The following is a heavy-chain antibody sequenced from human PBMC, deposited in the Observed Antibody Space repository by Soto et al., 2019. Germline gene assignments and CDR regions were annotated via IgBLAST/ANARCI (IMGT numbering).Heavy chain of an antibody. CDR2: ISYSGST. CDR1: GDSINNYF. CDR3: ARARQRDTGRGLDV. J-gene: IGHJ6*02. Sequence: QVQLQESGPGLVKPSETMSLTCTISGDSINNYFWNWIRLTPGKGLEWIGYISYSGSTSYNPSLQRRVTISSDTSKNHFSLKLSSVTAADTAVYYCARARQRDTGRGLDVWGQGTTVTVSS. D-gene: IGHD5-18*01. V-gene: IGHV4-59*01.